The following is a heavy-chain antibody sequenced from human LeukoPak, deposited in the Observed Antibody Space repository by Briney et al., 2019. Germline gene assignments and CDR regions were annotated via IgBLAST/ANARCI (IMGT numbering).Heavy chain of an antibody. CDR1: GYSISSGYY. Sequence: SETLSLTCAVSGYSISSGYYWGWIRQPPGKGLEWIGSIYHSGSTYYNPSLKSRVTISVDTSKNQFSLKLSSVTAADTAVYYCARHYYDSSGYLVDYWGREPWSPSPQ. J-gene: IGHJ4*02. D-gene: IGHD3-22*01. V-gene: IGHV4-38-2*01. CDR3: ARHYYDSSGYLVDY. CDR2: IYHSGST.